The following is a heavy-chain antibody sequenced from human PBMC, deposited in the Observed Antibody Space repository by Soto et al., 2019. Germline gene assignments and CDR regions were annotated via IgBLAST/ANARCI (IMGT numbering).Heavy chain of an antibody. J-gene: IGHJ4*02. CDR3: ARYHFDSYGPKGGLDY. V-gene: IGHV1-18*01. D-gene: IGHD5-18*01. CDR1: GYTFTSYG. CDR2: SSAYNGNT. Sequence: QVQLVKSGAEVKKPGASVKVSCKASGYTFTSYGISWVRQAPGQGVEWMGWSSAYNGNTNYAQKLQGRVTMTTDTSTSTAYMELSSLRSDDTAVYYCARYHFDSYGPKGGLDYWGQGTLVTVSS.